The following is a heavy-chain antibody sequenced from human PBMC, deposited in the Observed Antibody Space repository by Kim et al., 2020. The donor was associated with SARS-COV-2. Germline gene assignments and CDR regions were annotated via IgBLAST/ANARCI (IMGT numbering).Heavy chain of an antibody. CDR1: GFTFSSYA. Sequence: GGSLRLSCAASGFTFSSYAMSWVRQAPGKGLEWVSAISGSGGSTYYADSVKGRFTISRDNSKNTLYLQMNSLGAEDTAVYYCAKDLKTYSSGWIDYWGQGTLVTVSS. CDR2: ISGSGGST. D-gene: IGHD6-19*01. J-gene: IGHJ4*02. CDR3: AKDLKTYSSGWIDY. V-gene: IGHV3-23*01.